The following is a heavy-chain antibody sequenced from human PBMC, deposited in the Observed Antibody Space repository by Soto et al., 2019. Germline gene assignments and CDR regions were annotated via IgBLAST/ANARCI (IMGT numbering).Heavy chain of an antibody. D-gene: IGHD3-10*01. CDR1: GFTFSSYG. CDR2: IWYDGSNK. Sequence: PGGSLRLSCAASGFTFSSYGMHWVRQAPGKGLEWVAVIWYDGSNKYYADSVKGRFTISRDNSKNTLYLQMNSLRAEDTAVYYCARGVSMVRGVDWFDPWGQGTLVTVSS. V-gene: IGHV3-33*01. J-gene: IGHJ5*02. CDR3: ARGVSMVRGVDWFDP.